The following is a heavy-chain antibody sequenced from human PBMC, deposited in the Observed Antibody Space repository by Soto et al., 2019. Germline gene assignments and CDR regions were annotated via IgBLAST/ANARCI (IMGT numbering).Heavy chain of an antibody. Sequence: SETLSLTCAVYGGSFSGYYWSWIRQPPGKGLEWIGEVNHSGSTNYNPSLKSRVTISVDTSKNQFSLKLSSVTAADTAVYYCARTDDILAYGMDVWGQGTTVTVSS. D-gene: IGHD3-9*01. CDR1: GGSFSGYY. CDR2: VNHSGST. V-gene: IGHV4-34*01. J-gene: IGHJ6*02. CDR3: ARTDDILAYGMDV.